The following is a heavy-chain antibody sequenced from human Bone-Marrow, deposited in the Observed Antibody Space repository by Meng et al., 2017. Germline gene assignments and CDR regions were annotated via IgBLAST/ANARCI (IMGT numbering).Heavy chain of an antibody. V-gene: IGHV3-15*01. D-gene: IGHD3-10*01. J-gene: IGHJ4*02. CDR3: TTDSLLWFGELLSLTFDY. Sequence: GESLKISCAASGFIFSSYEMHWVRQAPGKGLEWAGRIKSKTDGGTTDYAAPVKGRFTISRDDSKNTLYLQMNSLKTEDTAVYYCTTDSLLWFGELLSLTFDYWGQGTLVTVSS. CDR1: GFIFSSYE. CDR2: IKSKTDGGTT.